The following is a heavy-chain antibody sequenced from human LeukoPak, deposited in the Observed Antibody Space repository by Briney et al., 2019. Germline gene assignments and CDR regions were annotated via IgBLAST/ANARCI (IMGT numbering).Heavy chain of an antibody. J-gene: IGHJ5*02. V-gene: IGHV1-2*02. D-gene: IGHD6-19*01. CDR1: GYTFTGYY. Sequence: ASVKVSCKASGYTFTGYYIHWVRQAPGQGLEWMGWINPNSGGTNYAQKFQGRVTMTRDTSTSTVYMELSSLRSEDTAVYYCARDMAAVAGTVGGWFDPWGQGTLVTVSS. CDR3: ARDMAAVAGTVGGWFDP. CDR2: INPNSGGT.